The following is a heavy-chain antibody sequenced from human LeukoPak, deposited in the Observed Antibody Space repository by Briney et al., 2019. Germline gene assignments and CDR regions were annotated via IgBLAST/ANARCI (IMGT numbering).Heavy chain of an antibody. V-gene: IGHV1-18*01. CDR3: ARRARMTTVTTNRASNYYYYYMDV. Sequence: ASVKVSCKASGYTFTSYGISWVRRAPGQGLEWMGWISAYNGNTNYAQKLQGRVTMTTHTSTSTAYMELRSLRSDDTAVYYCARRARMTTVTTNRASNYYYYYMDVWGKGTTVTVSS. D-gene: IGHD4-17*01. CDR1: GYTFTSYG. J-gene: IGHJ6*03. CDR2: ISAYNGNT.